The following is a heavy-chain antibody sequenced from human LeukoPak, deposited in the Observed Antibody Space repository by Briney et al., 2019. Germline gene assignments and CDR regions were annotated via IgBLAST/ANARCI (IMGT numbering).Heavy chain of an antibody. CDR2: INPSGGSTT. CDR1: GYTFTNYY. CDR3: ARASSSGRRFDY. V-gene: IGHV1-46*01. J-gene: IGHJ4*02. D-gene: IGHD3-22*01. Sequence: GASVKVSCKASGYTFTNYYMHWGRQGPGQGLEWMGIINPSGGSTTSYAQKFQGRVTMTRATSTSTVDMELSSLTSEDTAVYYCARASSSGRRFDYWGQGTLVTVSS.